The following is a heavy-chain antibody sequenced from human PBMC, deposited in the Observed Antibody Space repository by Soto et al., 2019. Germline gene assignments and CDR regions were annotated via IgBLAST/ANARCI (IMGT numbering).Heavy chain of an antibody. D-gene: IGHD6-6*01. CDR2: ASYDGSNK. Sequence: GGSLSLSCAASGFTFSSYGMHWVRQAPGKGLEWVAVASYDGSNKYYADSVKGRFTISRDNSKNTVYLQMNSLRAEDTAVYYCAKVSALLVHYFSFPYIDVRAQGTTVPVSS. V-gene: IGHV3-30*18. CDR1: GFTFSSYG. J-gene: IGHJ6*03. CDR3: AKVSALLVHYFSFPYIDV.